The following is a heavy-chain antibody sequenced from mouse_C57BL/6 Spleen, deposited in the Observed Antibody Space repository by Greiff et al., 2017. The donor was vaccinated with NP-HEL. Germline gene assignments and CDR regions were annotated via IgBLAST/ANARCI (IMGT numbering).Heavy chain of an antibody. CDR2: IHTNSGST. CDR1: GYTFTSYW. J-gene: IGHJ4*01. V-gene: IGHV1-64*01. Sequence: VQLQQSGAELVKPGASVKLSCKASGYTFTSYWMHWVKQRPGQGLEWIGMIHTNSGSTNYNEKFKSKATLTVDKSSSTAYMQLSSLTSEDSAFLYMPRKTPVIGGYYSMDYWAQGTSVTVSS. CDR3: PRKTPVIGGYYSMDY. D-gene: IGHD1-1*01.